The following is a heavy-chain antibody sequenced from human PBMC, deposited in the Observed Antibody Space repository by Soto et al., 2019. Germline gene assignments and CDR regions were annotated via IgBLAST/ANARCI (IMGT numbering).Heavy chain of an antibody. D-gene: IGHD6-13*01. J-gene: IGHJ3*02. V-gene: IGHV5-51*01. Sequence: PGESLKISCKGSGYNFANYWIGWVRQMPGKGLEWTGMIFPGDSDTKNSPSLQGQITMSVDKSDSSAYLQWRSLKAPDTAMYYCAAGYTTGPDAFDIWGQVTMVTVSS. CDR3: AAGYTTGPDAFDI. CDR2: IFPGDSDT. CDR1: GYNFANYW.